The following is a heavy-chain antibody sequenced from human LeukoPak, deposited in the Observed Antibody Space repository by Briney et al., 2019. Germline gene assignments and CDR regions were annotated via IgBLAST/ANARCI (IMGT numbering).Heavy chain of an antibody. Sequence: SETLSLTCTVSGGSISSYYWSWIRQPAGKGLEWIGRIYTSGSTKCDPSLKSRVTMSVDTSKNQFSLKLSSVTAADTAVYYCASLNIAVAGTQDAFDIWGQGTMVTVSS. V-gene: IGHV4-4*07. CDR1: GGSISSYY. D-gene: IGHD6-19*01. CDR3: ASLNIAVAGTQDAFDI. CDR2: IYTSGST. J-gene: IGHJ3*02.